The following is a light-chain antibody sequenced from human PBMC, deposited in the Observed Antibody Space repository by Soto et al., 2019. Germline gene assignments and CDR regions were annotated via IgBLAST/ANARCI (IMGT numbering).Light chain of an antibody. J-gene: IGKJ2*01. CDR2: WAS. CDR3: QQYYDRTPYT. V-gene: IGKV4-1*01. Sequence: DIVMTQSPDSLAVSLGERATINCMSSQSLLSRSTNKYFLSWYQQKPGQPPRLLIYWASTRESGVPGRFTGSGSGTNFTLSISNLKPEDVAVYYCQQYYDRTPYTFGQGTKLNIK. CDR1: QSLLSRSTNKYF.